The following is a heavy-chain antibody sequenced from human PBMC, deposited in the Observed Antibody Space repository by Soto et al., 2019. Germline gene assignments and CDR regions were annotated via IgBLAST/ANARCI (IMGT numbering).Heavy chain of an antibody. Sequence: QVQLVQSGAEVKKPGASVKVSCKASGYTFTSYDINWVRQATGQGLEWMGWMNPNSGNTGYAQKFQGRVTMTRNTSISTAYMELSSLRSEDTAVYYCARGRVSITLRFLEWFRKVHAFDIWGQGTMVTVSS. CDR2: MNPNSGNT. J-gene: IGHJ3*02. CDR1: GYTFTSYD. D-gene: IGHD3-3*01. V-gene: IGHV1-8*01. CDR3: ARGRVSITLRFLEWFRKVHAFDI.